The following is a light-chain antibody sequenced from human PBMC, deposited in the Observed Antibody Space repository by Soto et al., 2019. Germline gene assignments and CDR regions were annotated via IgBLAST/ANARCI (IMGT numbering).Light chain of an antibody. CDR2: DVS. Sequence: QSALTQPRSVSGSPGQSVTISCTGPSSDVGGYNYVSWYQQHPGKAPKLMIYDVSKRPSGVPDRFSGSKSGNTASLTISGLKDEDEADYYCCSSVGSYTSVFGGGTKLTVL. CDR3: CSSVGSYTSV. J-gene: IGLJ3*02. V-gene: IGLV2-11*01. CDR1: SSDVGGYNY.